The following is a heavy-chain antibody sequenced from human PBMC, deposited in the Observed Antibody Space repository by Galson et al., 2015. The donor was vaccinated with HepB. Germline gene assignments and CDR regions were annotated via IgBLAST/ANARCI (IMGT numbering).Heavy chain of an antibody. V-gene: IGHV3-30*18. CDR1: QFTFSSYG. Sequence: SLRLSCAASQFTFSSYGMHWVRQAPGKGLEWVAVISYDGSSEYYGDSVKGRFTISRDNSKSTLYLQMNNVTTEDTAVYYCAKTPRILRYFDWISGLDYWGQGTLVIVSS. CDR3: AKTPRILRYFDWISGLDY. D-gene: IGHD3-9*01. J-gene: IGHJ4*02. CDR2: ISYDGSSE.